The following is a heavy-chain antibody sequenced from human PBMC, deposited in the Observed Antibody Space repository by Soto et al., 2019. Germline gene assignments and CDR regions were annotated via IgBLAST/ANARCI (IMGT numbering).Heavy chain of an antibody. CDR1: GFTVNSHA. CDR2: ISGSGDGT. Sequence: HPGGSLRLSCAASGFTVNSHAMSWVRQAPGKGLEWVASISGSGDGTYYGDSVKGRFTISRDSSSSTLYLQMNNLRGEDTAVYFCTKSRRGILMVYGFGGMDVWGQGTTVTVSS. J-gene: IGHJ6*02. V-gene: IGHV3-23*01. CDR3: TKSRRGILMVYGFGGMDV. D-gene: IGHD2-8*01.